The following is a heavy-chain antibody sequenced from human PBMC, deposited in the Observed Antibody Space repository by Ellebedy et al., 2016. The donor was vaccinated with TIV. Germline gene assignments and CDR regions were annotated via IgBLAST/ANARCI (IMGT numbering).Heavy chain of an antibody. CDR3: AREFVEVATIDDFYYAMDV. CDR2: IYYSGST. D-gene: IGHD5-24*01. V-gene: IGHV4-61*01. CDR1: GASVNSGSYY. J-gene: IGHJ6*02. Sequence: GSLRLSCSVSGASVNSGSYYWSWIRQPPGKGLEWIGYIYYSGSTNYNPSLKSRVTIAVDTSKNEFSLKLRSVTAADTAVYYCAREFVEVATIDDFYYAMDVWGQGTTVTVSS.